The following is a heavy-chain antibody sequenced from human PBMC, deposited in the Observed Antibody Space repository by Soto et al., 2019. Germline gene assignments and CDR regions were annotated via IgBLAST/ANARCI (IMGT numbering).Heavy chain of an antibody. CDR2: ISYDGSNK. Sequence: QVQLVESGGGVVQPGRSLRLSCAASGFTFSSYGMHWVRQAPGKGLEWVAVISYDGSNKYYADSVKGRFTISRDNSKNTLYLQMNSLRAEDTAVYYCAKSGAAADDYFDYWGQGTLVTVSS. J-gene: IGHJ4*02. D-gene: IGHD6-13*01. CDR3: AKSGAAADDYFDY. CDR1: GFTFSSYG. V-gene: IGHV3-30*18.